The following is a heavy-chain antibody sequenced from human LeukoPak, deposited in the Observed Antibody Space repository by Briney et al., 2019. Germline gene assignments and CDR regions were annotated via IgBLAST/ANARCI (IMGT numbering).Heavy chain of an antibody. J-gene: IGHJ4*02. D-gene: IGHD3-10*01. Sequence: GGSLRLSCAASGFTVSSNYMSWVRQAPGKGPEWVSVIYSGGSTYYADSVKGRFTTSRDNSKNTLYLQMNSLRAEDTAVYYCAREGYPGTQDYWGQGTLVTVSS. CDR2: IYSGGST. CDR1: GFTVSSNY. CDR3: AREGYPGTQDY. V-gene: IGHV3-66*01.